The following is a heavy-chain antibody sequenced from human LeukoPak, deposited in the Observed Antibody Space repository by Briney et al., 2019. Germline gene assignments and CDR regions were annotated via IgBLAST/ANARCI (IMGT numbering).Heavy chain of an antibody. V-gene: IGHV4-59*01. CDR2: IYYSGST. D-gene: IGHD2-21*02. CDR3: ASGGDGPATVDY. Sequence: SETLSLTCTVSGGSISSYYWSWIRQPPGKGLEWIGYIYYSGSTNYNPSLKSRVTISVDTSKNQFSLKLSSVTAADTAVYYCASGGDGPATVDYWGQGTLVTLSS. CDR1: GGSISSYY. J-gene: IGHJ4*02.